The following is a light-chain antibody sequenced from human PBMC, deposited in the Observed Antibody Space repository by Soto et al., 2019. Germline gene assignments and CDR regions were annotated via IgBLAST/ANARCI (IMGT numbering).Light chain of an antibody. CDR3: QQYNDWPVYS. Sequence: EIVMTQSPATLSVSPGERATLSCRASQNVSSDLAWYQQKPGQAPRLLVYGASTRATDIPARFSGSGSGTEFTLTISSLQSEDFAVYYCQQYNDWPVYSFGQGTKLEIK. CDR2: GAS. CDR1: QNVSSD. J-gene: IGKJ2*01. V-gene: IGKV3-15*01.